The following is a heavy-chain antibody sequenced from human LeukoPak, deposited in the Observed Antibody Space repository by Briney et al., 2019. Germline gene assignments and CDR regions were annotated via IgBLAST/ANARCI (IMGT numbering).Heavy chain of an antibody. CDR2: IYYIGST. D-gene: IGHD2-2*01. Sequence: PSETLSLTCTVSGGSISSSSYYWGWIRQPPGKGLEWIGNIYYIGSTYYNPSLKSRVTISVDTSKNHFSLKLSSVTAADTAVYYCARLPLVSPGCDYWGQGTLVTLSS. CDR1: GGSISSSSYY. CDR3: ARLPLVSPGCDY. J-gene: IGHJ4*02. V-gene: IGHV4-39*02.